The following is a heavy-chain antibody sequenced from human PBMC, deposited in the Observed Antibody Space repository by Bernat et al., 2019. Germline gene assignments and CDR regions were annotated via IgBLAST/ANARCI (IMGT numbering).Heavy chain of an antibody. CDR1: GGSFSGYY. V-gene: IGHV4-34*01. CDR3: ARGHFHLVVVPAAEDTRYYYYYYLDV. Sequence: QVQLQQWGAGLLKPSETLSLTCAVYGGSFSGYYWSWIRQPPGKGLEWIGEINHSGSSNYNPSLKSRVTISVATSKNQFSLKLSSVTAADTAMYYCARGHFHLVVVPAAEDTRYYYYYYLDVWGKGTTVTVSS. CDR2: INHSGSS. D-gene: IGHD2-2*01. J-gene: IGHJ6*03.